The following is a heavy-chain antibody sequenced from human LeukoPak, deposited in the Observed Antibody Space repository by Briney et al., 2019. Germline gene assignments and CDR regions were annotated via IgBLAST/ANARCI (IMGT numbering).Heavy chain of an antibody. Sequence: GGSLRLSCAASGFTFSNYGMNWVRQAPGKGLEWVSFTDTSGNYIYYGDSVKGRFTISRDNAKNLAFLQMNGLRAEDTAVYYCTRGRSITLLRGVAMSDGFDIWGQGAMVAVSS. CDR2: TDTSGNYI. D-gene: IGHD3-10*01. V-gene: IGHV3-21*01. J-gene: IGHJ3*02. CDR3: TRGRSITLLRGVAMSDGFDI. CDR1: GFTFSNYG.